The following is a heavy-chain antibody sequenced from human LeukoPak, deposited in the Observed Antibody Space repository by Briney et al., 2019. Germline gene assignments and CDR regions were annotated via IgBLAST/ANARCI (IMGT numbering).Heavy chain of an antibody. J-gene: IGHJ6*03. CDR2: MNPNSGNT. CDR1: GYTFTSYD. Sequence: ASVKVSCKASGYTFTSYDINWVRQATGQGLEWMGWMNPNSGNTGYAQKFQGRVTMTRNTSISTAYMELSSLRSEDTAVYYCARAPVLRFLEWLFPYYYYMDVWGKGTTVTVSS. V-gene: IGHV1-8*01. D-gene: IGHD3-3*01. CDR3: ARAPVLRFLEWLFPYYYYMDV.